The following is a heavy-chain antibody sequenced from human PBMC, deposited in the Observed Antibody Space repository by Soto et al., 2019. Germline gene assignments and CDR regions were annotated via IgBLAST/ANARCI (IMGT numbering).Heavy chain of an antibody. CDR2: MNPSSGNT. D-gene: IGHD5-12*01. J-gene: IGHJ4*01. CDR3: TRVPGGSNRNSGYAFGFDY. V-gene: IGHV1-8*02. CDR1: GYTFTSYG. Sequence: ASVKVSCKASGYTFTSYGISWVRQAPGQGLEWMGWMNPSSGNTGYAQKFQGRVTMTRNTSISTAYMELSGLRSEDTAMYYCTRVPGGSNRNSGYAFGFDYWGHGTLVTVSS.